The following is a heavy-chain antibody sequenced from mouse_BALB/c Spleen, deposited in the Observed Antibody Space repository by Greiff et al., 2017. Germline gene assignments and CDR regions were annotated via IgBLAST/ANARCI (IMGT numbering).Heavy chain of an antibody. CDR1: GFTFSSYA. Sequence: EVKLVESGGGLVKPGGSLKLSCAASGFTFSSYAMSWVRQTPEKRLEWVASISSGGSTYYPDSVKGRFTISRDNARNILYLQMSSLRSEDTAMYYCARGRDYYRYDYAMDYWGQGTSVTVSS. J-gene: IGHJ4*01. V-gene: IGHV5-6-5*01. CDR2: ISSGGST. CDR3: ARGRDYYRYDYAMDY. D-gene: IGHD2-14*01.